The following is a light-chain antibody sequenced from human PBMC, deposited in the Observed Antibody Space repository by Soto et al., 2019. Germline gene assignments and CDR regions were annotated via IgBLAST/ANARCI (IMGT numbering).Light chain of an antibody. V-gene: IGKV4-1*01. CDR1: QSVLYSPDNRNY. J-gene: IGKJ2*01. Sequence: DIVMTQSPDSLAVSLGERATINCKSSQSVLYSPDNRNYLVWYQQKPGQPPKLLMSWASIRPSGVPDRFSGSGAGTDFTLTISSLQAEDVAVYYCQQYYNTPYTFGQGTKLEIK. CDR2: WAS. CDR3: QQYYNTPYT.